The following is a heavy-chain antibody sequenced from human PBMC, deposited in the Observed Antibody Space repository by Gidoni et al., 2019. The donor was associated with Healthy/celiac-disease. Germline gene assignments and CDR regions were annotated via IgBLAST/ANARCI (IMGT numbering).Heavy chain of an antibody. CDR2: IYPGDSDS. V-gene: IGHV5-51*01. CDR3: ARLAKPWYYYYGMDV. Sequence: EVQLVQSGAEVKKPGESLKISCKGSGYSFTSYWIGWVRQMPGKGLEWMGIIYPGDSDSRYSPSFQGQVTISADKSISTAYLQWSSLKASDTAMYYCARLAKPWYYYYGMDVWGQGTTVTVSS. J-gene: IGHJ6*02. CDR1: GYSFTSYW.